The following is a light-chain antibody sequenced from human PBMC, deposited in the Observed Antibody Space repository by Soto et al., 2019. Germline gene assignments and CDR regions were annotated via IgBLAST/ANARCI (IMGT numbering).Light chain of an antibody. Sequence: PGESATLSCRASQSLNNNYLAWYQHKPGQAPRLLIYDASRRAPGVPDRFSGSGSGTDFTLTISRLEPEDFAVYYCQQYGSSPPITFGQGTRLEN. J-gene: IGKJ5*01. CDR2: DAS. CDR3: QQYGSSPPIT. V-gene: IGKV3-20*01. CDR1: QSLNNNY.